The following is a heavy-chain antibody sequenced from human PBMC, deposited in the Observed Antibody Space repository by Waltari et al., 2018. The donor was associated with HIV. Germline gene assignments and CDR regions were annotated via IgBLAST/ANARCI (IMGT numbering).Heavy chain of an antibody. CDR2: ISFDGSSA. CDR1: GFPFSGYA. Sequence: QDQLVESGGGVVQPGRSLRLSCAASGFPFSGYAMHWFRKAPGKGLEWVAVISFDGSSAYYADSVKGRFTISKDNPKNTLYLQMKSLITEDTAVYFCARDSLYSDSSGYYFRPFDMWGQGTMVTVSS. J-gene: IGHJ3*02. V-gene: IGHV3-30-3*01. D-gene: IGHD3-22*01. CDR3: ARDSLYSDSSGYYFRPFDM.